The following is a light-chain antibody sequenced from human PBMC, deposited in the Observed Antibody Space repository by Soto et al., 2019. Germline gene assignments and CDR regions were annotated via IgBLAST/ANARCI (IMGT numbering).Light chain of an antibody. CDR2: GAS. V-gene: IGKV3-20*01. CDR1: ENVRTF. Sequence: VLTQSPATLSLSPGERATLSCRASENVRTFVDWYQQKPGQAPRLLIYGASNRATGIPDRFSGSGSGTDFTLTISRLEPEDFAVYYCQQYGSSGTFGQGTKV. J-gene: IGKJ1*01. CDR3: QQYGSSGT.